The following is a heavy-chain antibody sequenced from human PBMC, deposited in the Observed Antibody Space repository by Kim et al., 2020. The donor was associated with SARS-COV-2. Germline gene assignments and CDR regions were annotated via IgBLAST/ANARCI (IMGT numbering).Heavy chain of an antibody. V-gene: IGHV3-30*03. CDR1: GFTFSSYG. Sequence: GGSLRLSCAASGFTFSSYGMHWVRQAPGKGLEWVAVISYDGSNKYYADSAKGRFTISRDNSKNTLYLQMNSLRAEDTAVFYCARAVVHSNHSYYGKDFWG. D-gene: IGHD2-15*01. CDR2: ISYDGSNK. CDR3: ARAVVHSNHSYYGKDF. J-gene: IGHJ6*01.